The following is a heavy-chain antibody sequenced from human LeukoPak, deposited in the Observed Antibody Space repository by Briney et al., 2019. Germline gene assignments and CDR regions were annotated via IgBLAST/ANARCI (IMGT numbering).Heavy chain of an antibody. CDR1: GFTFSSYW. Sequence: GGSLRLSCAASGFTFSSYWMSWVRQAPGKGPEWVAFIRYDGSNKYYADSVKGRFTISRDNSKNTVYLQMNSLRAEDTAVYYCAAPGVPAATYYFDYWGQGTLVTVSS. D-gene: IGHD2-2*01. V-gene: IGHV3-30*02. CDR2: IRYDGSNK. J-gene: IGHJ4*02. CDR3: AAPGVPAATYYFDY.